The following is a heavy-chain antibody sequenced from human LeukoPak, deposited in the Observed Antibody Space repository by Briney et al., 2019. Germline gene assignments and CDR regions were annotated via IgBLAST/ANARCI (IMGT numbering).Heavy chain of an antibody. V-gene: IGHV3-66*01. CDR2: IYSGGST. J-gene: IGHJ4*02. Sequence: GGSLRLSCAASGFTVSSNYMSWVRQAPGKGLEWVSVIYSGGSTYYADSVKGRFTISRDNSKNTLYLQMNSLRAEDTAVYYCARSYSYGPEDYWGQGTLVTVSS. CDR3: ARSYSYGPEDY. CDR1: GFTVSSNY. D-gene: IGHD5-18*01.